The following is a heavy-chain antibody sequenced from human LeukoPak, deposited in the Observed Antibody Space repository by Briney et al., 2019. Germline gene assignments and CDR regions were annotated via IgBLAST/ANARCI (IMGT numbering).Heavy chain of an antibody. CDR1: GFSFSHYA. D-gene: IGHD5-12*01. Sequence: GGSLRLSCVASGFSFSHYAMGWVRQAPGRGLEWVSTINEGGGLTYYADSVKGRFTMSRDNSRNTLYLQMNSLRAEDTAIYYCAKEGRPNSGGGFYDYWGQGTRVTVSS. V-gene: IGHV3-23*01. J-gene: IGHJ4*02. CDR2: INEGGGLT. CDR3: AKEGRPNSGGGFYDY.